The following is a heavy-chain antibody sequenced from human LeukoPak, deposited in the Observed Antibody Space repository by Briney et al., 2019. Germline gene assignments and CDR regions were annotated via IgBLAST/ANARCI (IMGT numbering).Heavy chain of an antibody. CDR1: GGTFSTYA. J-gene: IGHJ3*02. D-gene: IGHD3-9*01. V-gene: IGHV1-69*13. Sequence: SVKVSCKSSGGTFSTYAIGWVRQAPGQGLEWMGGIIPIFGTSNYAQKFQGRVTITADESTSTAYLELSSLRSEDTAVYYCARDDGRYFDRLGHDAFDIWGQGTLVTVSS. CDR3: ARDDGRYFDRLGHDAFDI. CDR2: IIPIFGTS.